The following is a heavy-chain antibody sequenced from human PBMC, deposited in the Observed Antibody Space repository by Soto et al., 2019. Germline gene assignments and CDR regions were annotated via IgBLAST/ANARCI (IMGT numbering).Heavy chain of an antibody. V-gene: IGHV4-4*07. D-gene: IGHD2-15*01. J-gene: IGHJ4*02. Sequence: QVQLQESGPGLVKPSETLSLTCSVSGGSIGTSYWNWIRQTAGTGLEWIGRIYITGSTNIHPSLKSRVVMSVDTAKNHFSLELTSLTAADTALYYCARVFYTDSGGYPRPIFDSWVPGTLVTVSS. CDR2: IYITGST. CDR3: ARVFYTDSGGYPRPIFDS. CDR1: GGSIGTSY.